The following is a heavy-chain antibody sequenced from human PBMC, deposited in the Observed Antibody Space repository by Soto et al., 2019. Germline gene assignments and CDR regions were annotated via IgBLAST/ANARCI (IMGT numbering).Heavy chain of an antibody. CDR3: ARDLGEYVATGYFDY. CDR2: MHHSGTT. V-gene: IGHV4-31*03. Sequence: SETLSLTCTVSGGSISSGGYYWSWIRQHPGKGLEWIGNMHHSGTTYYNPSLKSRVTMSIDTSKNQFSLKLRSVTAADTAVYYCARDLGEYVATGYFDYRGKGTLVTV. D-gene: IGHD5-12*01. CDR1: GGSISSGGYY. J-gene: IGHJ4*02.